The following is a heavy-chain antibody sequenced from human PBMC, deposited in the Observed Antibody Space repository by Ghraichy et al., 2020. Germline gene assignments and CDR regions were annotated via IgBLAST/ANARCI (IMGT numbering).Heavy chain of an antibody. CDR2: ISEDGNDK. D-gene: IGHD3-22*01. CDR3: AKDRDYYSSGTFDS. J-gene: IGHJ4*02. CDR1: GFTFSSYG. Sequence: GGSLRLSCAASGFTFSSYGMHWVRQAPGKGLEWVAAISEDGNDKYYADSVKGRFTISRDNSKNILDLQMNSLRVEDTSVYFCAKDRDYYSSGTFDSWGQGILVTVSS. V-gene: IGHV3-30*18.